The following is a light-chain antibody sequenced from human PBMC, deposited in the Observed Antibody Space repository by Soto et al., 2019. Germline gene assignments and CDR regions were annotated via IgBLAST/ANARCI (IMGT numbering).Light chain of an antibody. CDR3: VAWDDSPSGVV. J-gene: IGLJ2*01. CDR2: SNH. Sequence: QAVVTQPPSASGTPGQRVTISCSGSSSNIGRNSVYWYQQVPGTAPKLLIYSNHQRPSGVPDRFSGSKSGTSASLAISGLRSEDEANYYCVAWDDSPSGVVFGGGTKVTVL. CDR1: SSNIGRNS. V-gene: IGLV1-47*02.